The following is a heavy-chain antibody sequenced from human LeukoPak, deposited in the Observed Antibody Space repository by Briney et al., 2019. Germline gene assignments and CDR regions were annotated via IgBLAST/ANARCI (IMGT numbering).Heavy chain of an antibody. J-gene: IGHJ3*02. Sequence: GGSLRLSCAASGFTFSAYGMSWVRQSPRKGLEWVSGVSGADGTTYYADSVKGRFTISRDNAKNSLYLQMNSLRAEDTAVYYCARDRPCYGDYEEGAFDIWGQGTMVTVSS. CDR2: VSGADGTT. V-gene: IGHV3-48*04. D-gene: IGHD4-17*01. CDR3: ARDRPCYGDYEEGAFDI. CDR1: GFTFSAYG.